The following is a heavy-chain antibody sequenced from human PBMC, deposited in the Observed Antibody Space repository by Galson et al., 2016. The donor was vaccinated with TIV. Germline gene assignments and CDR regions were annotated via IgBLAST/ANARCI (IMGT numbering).Heavy chain of an antibody. CDR2: IYDSGST. CDR1: GGSLSIFY. V-gene: IGHV4-59*01. Sequence: LTCTVSGGSLSIFYWSWIRQSPGKGLEWIGYIYDSGSTNYNPSLKSRVTISIDTSKNHFTLALRSATAADTAVYYCARVRLPADISFYAYYYIDVWGKGTAVTVSS. CDR3: ARVRLPADISFYAYYYIDV. J-gene: IGHJ6*03. D-gene: IGHD3-9*01.